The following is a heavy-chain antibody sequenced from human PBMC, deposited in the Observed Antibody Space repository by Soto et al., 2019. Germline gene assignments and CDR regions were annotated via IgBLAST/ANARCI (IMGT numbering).Heavy chain of an antibody. CDR3: ARDSERITGTTSRFDY. D-gene: IGHD1-7*01. Sequence: QVQLVQSGAEVKKPGSSVKVSCKASGGTFSSYAISWVRQAPGQGLEWMGGIIPIFGTANYAQKFQGRVTITADKSPSTAYMELSSLRSEDTAVYYCARDSERITGTTSRFDYWGQGTLVTVSS. J-gene: IGHJ4*02. V-gene: IGHV1-69*06. CDR1: GGTFSSYA. CDR2: IIPIFGTA.